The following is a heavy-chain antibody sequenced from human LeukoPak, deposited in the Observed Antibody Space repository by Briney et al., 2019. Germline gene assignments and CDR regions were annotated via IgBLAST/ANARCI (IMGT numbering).Heavy chain of an antibody. V-gene: IGHV1-2*02. D-gene: IGHD3-10*01. J-gene: IGHJ4*02. CDR2: INPNGGGT. CDR1: GYTFTGQY. CDR3: ARDSPDGSGSPFDY. Sequence: GASVKVSCKASGYTFTGQYLHWVRQAPGQGLEWMGWINPNGGGTNYAQKFQGRVTMTRDTSISTAYMELSRLRSDDTAVYYCARDSPDGSGSPFDYWGQGTLVTVSS.